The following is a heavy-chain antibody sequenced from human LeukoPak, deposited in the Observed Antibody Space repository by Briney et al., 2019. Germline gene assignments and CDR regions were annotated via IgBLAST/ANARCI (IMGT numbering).Heavy chain of an antibody. CDR2: INHSGST. V-gene: IGHV4-34*01. CDR1: GGSFSGYH. Sequence: SETMSLTCAVYGGSFSGYHWSWIRQPPGKGLEWIGEINHSGSTNYNPSLKSRVTISVDTSKNQFSLKLSSVTAADTAVYYCARVGHGGYSYGYSNWFDPWGQGTLVTVSS. D-gene: IGHD5-18*01. J-gene: IGHJ5*02. CDR3: ARVGHGGYSYGYSNWFDP.